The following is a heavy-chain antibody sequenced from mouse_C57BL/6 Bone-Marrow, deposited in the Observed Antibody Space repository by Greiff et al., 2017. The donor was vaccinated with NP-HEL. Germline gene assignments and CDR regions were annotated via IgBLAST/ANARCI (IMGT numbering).Heavy chain of an antibody. Sequence: QVQLQQSGPELVKPGASVKISCKASGYAFSSSWLNWVKQRPGKGLEWIGRIYPGDGDTNYNGKFKGKATLTADKSSSTAYMQLSSLTSEDSAVSFCAHSSVLFDYWGQGTTLTVSS. V-gene: IGHV1-82*01. CDR2: IYPGDGDT. D-gene: IGHD1-2*01. CDR1: GYAFSSSW. CDR3: AHSSVLFDY. J-gene: IGHJ2*01.